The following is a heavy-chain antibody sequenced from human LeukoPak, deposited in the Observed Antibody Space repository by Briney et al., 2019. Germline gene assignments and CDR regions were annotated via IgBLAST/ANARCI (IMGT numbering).Heavy chain of an antibody. D-gene: IGHD3-22*01. J-gene: IGHJ3*02. Sequence: GGSLRLSCAASGFTFSSYSMNWVRQAPGKGLEWVSSISSSSSYIYYADSVKGRFTISRDNAKNSLYLQMNSLRAEDTAVYYCARDRVTMIVVVEDAFDIWGQGTMVTVSS. CDR3: ARDRVTMIVVVEDAFDI. V-gene: IGHV3-21*01. CDR2: ISSSSSYI. CDR1: GFTFSSYS.